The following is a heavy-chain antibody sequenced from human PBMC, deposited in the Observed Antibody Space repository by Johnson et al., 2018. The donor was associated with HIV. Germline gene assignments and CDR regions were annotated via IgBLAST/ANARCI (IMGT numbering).Heavy chain of an antibody. V-gene: IGHV3-15*01. J-gene: IGHJ3*02. Sequence: VLLVESGGGLVKPGGSLRLSCEASGFTFSDASMSWVRQAPGKGLEWVGRIKSKTDGGTTDYAAPVTGGFTISRDDSKNTLYLQMNSLKTEDSAVYYCTVRISMILALTRRDQDIWGQGTMVTVSS. CDR2: IKSKTDGGTT. CDR1: GFTFSDAS. CDR3: TVRISMILALTRRDQDI. D-gene: IGHD3-22*01.